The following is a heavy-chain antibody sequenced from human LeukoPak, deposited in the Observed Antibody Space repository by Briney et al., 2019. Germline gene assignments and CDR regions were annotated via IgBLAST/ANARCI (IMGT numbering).Heavy chain of an antibody. CDR1: GGSISSYY. Sequence: SETLSLTCTVSGGSISSYYWSWIRQPAGKGLEWIGRIYTSGSTNYNPSLKSRVTMSVDTSKNQFSLKLSSVIAADTAVYYCARTPMVRSANWGYGMDVWGQGTTVTVSS. J-gene: IGHJ6*02. D-gene: IGHD3-10*01. CDR3: ARTPMVRSANWGYGMDV. CDR2: IYTSGST. V-gene: IGHV4-4*07.